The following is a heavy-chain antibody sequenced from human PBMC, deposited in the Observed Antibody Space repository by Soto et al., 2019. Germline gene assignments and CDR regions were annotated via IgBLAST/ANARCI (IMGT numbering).Heavy chain of an antibody. J-gene: IGHJ5*02. CDR2: INAGNGNT. CDR1: GYTCTSYA. CDR3: ARVFRGVDADWFAP. Sequence: QVQLVQSGAEVKKPGASVKVSCKASGYTCTSYAMNWVRQAPGQRLEWMGWINAGNGNTKYSQKFQGRVTITRDTSASTADMELSSLRSEDTAVYYGARVFRGVDADWFAPWGQGTLVTVSS. D-gene: IGHD2-21*02. V-gene: IGHV1-3*01.